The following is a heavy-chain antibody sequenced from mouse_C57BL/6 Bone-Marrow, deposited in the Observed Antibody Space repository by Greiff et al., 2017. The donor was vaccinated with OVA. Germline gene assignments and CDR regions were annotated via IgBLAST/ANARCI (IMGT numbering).Heavy chain of an antibody. Sequence: EVMLVESGGGLVKPGGSLKLSCAASGFTFTSYAMSWVRQTPEKRLEWVATISDGGSYTYYPDNVQGRFTISRDNAKNNLYLQMSHLKSEDTAMYYCAREGAYYSNYRYAMDYWGQGTSVTVSS. CDR3: AREGAYYSNYRYAMDY. CDR2: ISDGGSYT. V-gene: IGHV5-4*01. J-gene: IGHJ4*01. D-gene: IGHD2-5*01. CDR1: GFTFTSYA.